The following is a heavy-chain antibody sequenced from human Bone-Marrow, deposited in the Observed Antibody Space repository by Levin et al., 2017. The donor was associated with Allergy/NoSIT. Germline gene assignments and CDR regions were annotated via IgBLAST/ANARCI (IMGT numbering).Heavy chain of an antibody. J-gene: IGHJ6*04. D-gene: IGHD3-10*01. CDR1: GDTSGKYA. CDR2: ILPVLGTV. CDR3: ARDNGLLWVGDFPLRIFMDV. V-gene: IGHV1-69*04. Sequence: GGSLRLSCKASGDTSGKYAINWVRQAPGQGLEWMGRILPVLGTVKNAQKFQGRITITADTSTKTSDMELRSLRPEDTAVYYCARDNGLLWVGDFPLRIFMDVWGEGTTVTVSS.